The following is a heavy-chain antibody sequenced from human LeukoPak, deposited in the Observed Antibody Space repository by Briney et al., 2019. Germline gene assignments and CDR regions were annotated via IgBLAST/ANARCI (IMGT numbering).Heavy chain of an antibody. CDR3: ARSRIRIAVAGRPGYFDL. CDR1: GGSFSGYY. V-gene: IGHV4-34*01. CDR2: INHSGST. Sequence: SETLSLTCAVYGGSFSGYYWSWIRQPPGKGLEWIGEINHSGSTNYNPSLKSRVTISVDTSKNQFSLKLSSVTAADTAVYYCARSRIRIAVAGRPGYFDLWGRGTLVTVSS. D-gene: IGHD6-19*01. J-gene: IGHJ2*01.